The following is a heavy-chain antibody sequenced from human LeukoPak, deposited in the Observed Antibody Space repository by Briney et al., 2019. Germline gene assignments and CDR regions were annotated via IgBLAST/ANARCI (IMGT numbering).Heavy chain of an antibody. Sequence: GGSLRLSCAASGFTFSGSAMHWVRQASGKGLEWVGRIRSKANSYAAAYAASVKGRFTISRDDSQNTAYLQMNSLKTEDTAVYYCSRIYGGDSVEYWGQGTLVTVSS. V-gene: IGHV3-73*01. CDR2: IRSKANSYAA. CDR1: GFTFSGSA. D-gene: IGHD4-23*01. CDR3: SRIYGGDSVEY. J-gene: IGHJ4*01.